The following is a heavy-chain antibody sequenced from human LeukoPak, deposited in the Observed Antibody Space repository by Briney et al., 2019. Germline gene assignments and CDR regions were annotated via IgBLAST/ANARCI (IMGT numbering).Heavy chain of an antibody. Sequence: PGGSLRLSCAASGFTFSSYGMHWVRRAPGKGLEWVPFIRYDGSNKYYADSVKGRFTISRDNSKNTLYLQMNSLRAEDTAVYYCEGYCSSTSCYPWNFDYWGQGTLVTVSS. CDR3: EGYCSSTSCYPWNFDY. J-gene: IGHJ4*02. V-gene: IGHV3-30*02. CDR2: IRYDGSNK. CDR1: GFTFSSYG. D-gene: IGHD2-2*01.